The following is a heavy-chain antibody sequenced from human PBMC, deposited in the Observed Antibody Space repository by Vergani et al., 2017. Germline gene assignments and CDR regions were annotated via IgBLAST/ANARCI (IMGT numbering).Heavy chain of an antibody. CDR1: GYTFNDYF. V-gene: IGHV1-46*02. J-gene: IGHJ3*02. Sequence: QVQLAQPGAEMKKPGASVKLSCETSGYTFNDYFLHFVRQGPGQGFDWMGVINPTGGSTTYAQKFQGRLSMTRETSRSTLYLELRSLKSADSAVYYCTRGGISMMYAFHIWGQGRLVTISS. CDR2: INPTGGST. CDR3: TRGGISMMYAFHI. D-gene: IGHD3-16*01.